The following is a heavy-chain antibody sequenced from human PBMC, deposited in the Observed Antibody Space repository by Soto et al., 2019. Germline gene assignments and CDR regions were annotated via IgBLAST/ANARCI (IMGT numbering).Heavy chain of an antibody. J-gene: IGHJ6*02. CDR3: APGQNDYGGYVGYYYGMDV. CDR1: GFTFSSYS. V-gene: IGHV3-21*01. D-gene: IGHD4-17*01. CDR2: ISSSSSYI. Sequence: GGSLRLSCAASGFTFSSYSMNWVRQAPGKGLEWVSSISSSSSYIYYADSVKGRFTISRDNAKNSLYLQMNSLRAEDTAVYYCAPGQNDYGGYVGYYYGMDVWGQGNTVTVS.